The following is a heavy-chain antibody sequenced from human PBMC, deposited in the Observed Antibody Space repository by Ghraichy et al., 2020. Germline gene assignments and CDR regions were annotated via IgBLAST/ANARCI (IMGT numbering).Heavy chain of an antibody. CDR3: AKASYDSTTNYWGRFEDY. D-gene: IGHD3-22*01. J-gene: IGHJ4*02. CDR1: GFIFSSYG. Sequence: GGSLRLSCAASGFIFSSYGMHWVRQAPGKGLEWVAVISYDGSNKYYEDSVKGRFTISRDNSKNTLYLQMNSLRAEDTAVYYCAKASYDSTTNYWGRFEDYWGQGTLVTVSS. V-gene: IGHV3-30*18. CDR2: ISYDGSNK.